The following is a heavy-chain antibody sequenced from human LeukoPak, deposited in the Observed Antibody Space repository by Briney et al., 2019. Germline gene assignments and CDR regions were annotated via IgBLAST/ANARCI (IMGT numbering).Heavy chain of an antibody. Sequence: ASVTLSCTASGYTFTSYGISWVRQAPGQGLEWMGWISGYNGNTNYAQKLKGRVTITTDTSTSTAYMELRSLRSDDTAVYYCARTVSRGIVLVYFDYWGQGTLVTVSS. D-gene: IGHD3-22*01. V-gene: IGHV1-18*01. CDR1: GYTFTSYG. CDR3: ARTVSRGIVLVYFDY. CDR2: ISGYNGNT. J-gene: IGHJ4*02.